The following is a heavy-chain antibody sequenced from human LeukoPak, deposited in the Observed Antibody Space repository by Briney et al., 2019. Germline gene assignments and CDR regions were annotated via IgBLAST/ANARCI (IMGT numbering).Heavy chain of an antibody. CDR3: ARDRRSAYYYGSGSDY. CDR2: INPSCGGT. D-gene: IGHD3-10*01. V-gene: IGHV1-2*06. Sequence: EASVKVSCKASGYTFTGYYMHWVRQAPGQGLEWMGRINPSCGGTNYAQKFQGRVTMTRDTSISTAYMELSRLRSDDTAVYYCARDRRSAYYYGSGSDYWGQGTLVTVSS. J-gene: IGHJ4*02. CDR1: GYTFTGYY.